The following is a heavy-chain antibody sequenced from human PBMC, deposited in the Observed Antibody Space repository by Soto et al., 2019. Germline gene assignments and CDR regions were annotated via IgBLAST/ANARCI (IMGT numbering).Heavy chain of an antibody. CDR3: AKGIVVITISEAFDI. CDR2: ISGSGGST. D-gene: IGHD3-22*01. V-gene: IGHV3-23*01. CDR1: GFTFSSYA. J-gene: IGHJ3*02. Sequence: GSLRLSCAASGFTFSSYAMSWVRQAPGKGLEWASAISGSGGSTYYADSVKGRFTISRDNSKNTLYLQMNSLRAEDTAVYYCAKGIVVITISEAFDIWGQGTMVTVSS.